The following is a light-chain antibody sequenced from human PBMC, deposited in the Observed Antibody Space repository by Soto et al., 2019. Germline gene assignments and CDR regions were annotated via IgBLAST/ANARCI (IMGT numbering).Light chain of an antibody. V-gene: IGKV3-20*01. J-gene: IGKJ3*01. CDR3: QQYGSSPFT. CDR1: QSVSSSY. Sequence: EIVLTQSPGTLSLSPGERATLSCRASQSVSSSYLAWYQQKPGQAPRILIYGASSSATGIPDRFSGSESGTDFTLTISRLEPEDVAVYYCQQYGSSPFTFGPGTKVVIK. CDR2: GAS.